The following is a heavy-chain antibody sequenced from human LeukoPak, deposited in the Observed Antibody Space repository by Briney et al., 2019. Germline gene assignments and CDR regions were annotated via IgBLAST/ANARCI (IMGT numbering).Heavy chain of an antibody. CDR3: AANYVWGSYREDY. V-gene: IGHV3-30-3*01. CDR1: GFTFSSYA. Sequence: GGSLRLSCAASGFTFSSYAMHWVRQAPGKGLEWVAVISYDGSNKYYADSVRGRFTISRDNSKNTLYLQMNSLRAEDTAVYYCAANYVWGSYREDYWGQGTLVTVSS. J-gene: IGHJ4*02. CDR2: ISYDGSNK. D-gene: IGHD3-16*02.